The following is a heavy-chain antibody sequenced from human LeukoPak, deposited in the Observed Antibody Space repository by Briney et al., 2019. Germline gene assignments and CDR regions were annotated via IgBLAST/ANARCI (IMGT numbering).Heavy chain of an antibody. Sequence: ASVKVSCKASGGTFSGYAISWVRQAPGQGLEWMGGIIPIFGTANYAQKFQGRVTITADESTSTAYMELSSLRSEDTAVYYCARSRSPTLLRWYPREADAFDIWGQGTMVTVSS. CDR3: ARSRSPTLLRWYPREADAFDI. J-gene: IGHJ3*02. CDR2: IIPIFGTA. CDR1: GGTFSGYA. V-gene: IGHV1-69*01. D-gene: IGHD4-23*01.